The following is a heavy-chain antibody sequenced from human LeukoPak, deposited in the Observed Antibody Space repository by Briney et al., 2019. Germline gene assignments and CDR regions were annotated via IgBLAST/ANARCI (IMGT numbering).Heavy chain of an antibody. CDR1: GFSFSDYY. Sequence: GGSLRLSCAASGFSFSDYYMSWIRQAPGKGLEWVSYISSSGSTIYYADSVKGRFTISRDNAKNSLYLQMNSLRAEDTAVYYCARERVVRWLQLVPYWGQGTLVTVSS. D-gene: IGHD5-24*01. CDR2: ISSSGSTI. CDR3: ARERVVRWLQLVPY. J-gene: IGHJ4*02. V-gene: IGHV3-11*01.